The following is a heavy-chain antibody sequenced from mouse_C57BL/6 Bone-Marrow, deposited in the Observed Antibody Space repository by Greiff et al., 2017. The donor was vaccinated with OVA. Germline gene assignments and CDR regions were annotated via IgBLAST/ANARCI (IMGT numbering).Heavy chain of an antibody. CDR3: ARPRYFDV. CDR1: GFTFSSYA. J-gene: IGHJ1*03. Sequence: EVHVLQSGGGLVKPGGSLKLSCAASGFTFSSYAMSWVRQTPEKRLEWVATISDGGSYTYYPDNVKGRFTISRDNAKNNLYLQMSHLKSEDTAMYYCARPRYFDVWGTGTTVTVSS. V-gene: IGHV5-4*01. CDR2: ISDGGSYT.